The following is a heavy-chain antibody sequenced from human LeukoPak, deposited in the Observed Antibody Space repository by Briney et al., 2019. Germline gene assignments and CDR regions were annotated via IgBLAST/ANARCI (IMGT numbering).Heavy chain of an antibody. J-gene: IGHJ3*02. V-gene: IGHV3-23*01. D-gene: IGHD3-16*01. Sequence: GGSLRLSCEVSGFTFSHYGMSWVRQAPGKGPEWVAGFNGRGDSTYYAESVRGRFTISRDNAKNSLYLQMNSLRAEDTAVYYCARDSYYDYVWGTIADDAFDIWGQGTMVTVSS. CDR3: ARDSYYDYVWGTIADDAFDI. CDR1: GFTFSHYG. CDR2: FNGRGDST.